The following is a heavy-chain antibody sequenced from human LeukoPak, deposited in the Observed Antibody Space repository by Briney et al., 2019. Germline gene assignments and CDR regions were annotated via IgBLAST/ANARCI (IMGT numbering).Heavy chain of an antibody. Sequence: PSQTLSLTCTVSGGSISSGGYSWSWIRQHPGKGLEWIGYIYYSGSTYYKPSLKSRVTISVDTSKNQFSLKLSSVTAADTAVYYCAGRKTYHDFWFMDVWGQGTTVTVSS. CDR1: GGSISSGGYS. V-gene: IGHV4-31*03. CDR2: IYYSGST. CDR3: AGRKTYHDFWFMDV. D-gene: IGHD3-3*01. J-gene: IGHJ6*02.